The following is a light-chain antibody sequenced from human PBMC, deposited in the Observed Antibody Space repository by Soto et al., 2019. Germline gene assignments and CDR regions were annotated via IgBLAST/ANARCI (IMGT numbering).Light chain of an antibody. Sequence: EIVLTQSPATLSLSPGERATLSCRASQSVNSYLAWYQHKPGQAPRLLIYGASNRATGIPARFSGSGSGTDFTLTISSLEPEDFAVYCCQQRSNWPPLTFGQGTRLEIK. CDR3: QQRSNWPPLT. CDR2: GAS. J-gene: IGKJ5*01. CDR1: QSVNSY. V-gene: IGKV3-11*01.